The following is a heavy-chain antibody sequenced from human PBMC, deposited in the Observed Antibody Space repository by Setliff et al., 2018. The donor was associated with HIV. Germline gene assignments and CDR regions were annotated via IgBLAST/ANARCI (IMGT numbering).Heavy chain of an antibody. CDR2: IIPIFGTA. CDR3: ARDGGPGSGWGDYSYYYNMDV. D-gene: IGHD6-19*01. V-gene: IGHV1-69*13. CDR1: GGTFSSYA. J-gene: IGHJ6*03. Sequence: SVKVSCKASGGTFSSYAISWVRQAPGQGLEWMGGIIPIFGTANYARKFQGRVTITADESTSTAYMELSSLRSEDTAVYYCARDGGPGSGWGDYSYYYNMDVWGKGTTVTISS.